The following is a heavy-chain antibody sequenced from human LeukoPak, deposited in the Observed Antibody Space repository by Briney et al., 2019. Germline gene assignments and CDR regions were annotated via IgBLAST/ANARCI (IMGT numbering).Heavy chain of an antibody. V-gene: IGHV3-73*01. CDR3: TRPNRDSTSWTGFDP. Sequence: GGSLRLSCAASGFTFSGSALLWVRQASGNGLEWVGRIRSKANNYAPAYAASVKGRFTISRDDSKNTAYLQMNSLKTEDTAVYYCTRPNRDSTSWTGFDPWGQGTLVTVSS. CDR2: IRSKANNYAP. D-gene: IGHD6-13*01. J-gene: IGHJ5*02. CDR1: GFTFSGSA.